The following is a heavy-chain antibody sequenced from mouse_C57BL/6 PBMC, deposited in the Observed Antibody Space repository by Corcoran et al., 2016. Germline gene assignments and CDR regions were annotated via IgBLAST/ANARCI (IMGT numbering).Heavy chain of an antibody. CDR1: GYTFTDHN. D-gene: IGHD4-1*01. CDR2: INPNNGGT. V-gene: IGHV1-18*01. J-gene: IGHJ3*01. Sequence: EVQLKQSGPELVKTGASVKIPCKASGYTFTDHNMDWVKQSNRKSLEWIGDINPNNGGTIYNQKFKGKATLTVDKYSSTAYMELRSLTSEDTAVYYCARSGNWDAWFAYWGQGTLVTVSA. CDR3: ARSGNWDAWFAY.